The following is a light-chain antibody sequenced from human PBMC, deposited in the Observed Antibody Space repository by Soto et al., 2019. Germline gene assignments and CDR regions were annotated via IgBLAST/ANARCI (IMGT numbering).Light chain of an antibody. CDR2: GAS. CDR3: QQYHNWPPQYT. Sequence: EIVMTQSPASLSVSPGDGATLSCRASQSVASNVAWYQQKPGQGPRLLIHGASTRAVVVPARFSGSGSGTDFPLTISSLQSEDFAVYYCQQYHNWPPQYTFGQGTKLQI. CDR1: QSVASN. V-gene: IGKV3-15*01. J-gene: IGKJ2*01.